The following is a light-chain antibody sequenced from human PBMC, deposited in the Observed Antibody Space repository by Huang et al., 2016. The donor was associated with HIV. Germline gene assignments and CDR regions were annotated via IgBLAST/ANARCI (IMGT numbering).Light chain of an antibody. V-gene: IGKV3D-15*01. CDR1: QNVRSN. CDR3: QQYDNWPPGLT. J-gene: IGKJ4*01. Sequence: EIVMTQSPATLSVSPGGGATLSCRASQNVRSNLAWYQQPPGQAPRLLLYDTSARASGVPARFSGSGCGTEVTLTISGRQSEDFAVYDCQQYDNWPPGLTFGGGTKVEI. CDR2: DTS.